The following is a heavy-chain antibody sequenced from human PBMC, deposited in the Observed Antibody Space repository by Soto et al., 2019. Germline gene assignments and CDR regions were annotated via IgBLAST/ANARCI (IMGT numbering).Heavy chain of an antibody. J-gene: IGHJ3*02. CDR2: ISGSGGST. CDR3: AKDGGWFGELLRGIPNYAFDI. CDR1: GFTFSSYA. V-gene: IGHV3-23*01. D-gene: IGHD3-10*01. Sequence: GGSLRLSCAASGFTFSSYAMSWVRQAPGKGLEWVSAISGSGGSTYYADSVKGRFTISRDNSKNTLYLQMNSLRAEDTAVYYCAKDGGWFGELLRGIPNYAFDIWGQGTMVTVSS.